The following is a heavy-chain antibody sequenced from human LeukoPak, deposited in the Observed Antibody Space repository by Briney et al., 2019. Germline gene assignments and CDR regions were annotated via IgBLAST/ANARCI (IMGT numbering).Heavy chain of an antibody. J-gene: IGHJ4*02. CDR3: AIEGVGATRVVDY. CDR2: IIPIFGTA. D-gene: IGHD1-26*01. CDR1: GGTFSSYA. V-gene: IGHV1-69*05. Sequence: ASVKVSCKASGGTFSSYAISWVRQAPGQGLEWMGGIIPIFGTANYAQKFQGRVTITTDESTSTAYVELSSLRSEDTAVYYCAIEGVGATRVVDYWGQGTLVTVSS.